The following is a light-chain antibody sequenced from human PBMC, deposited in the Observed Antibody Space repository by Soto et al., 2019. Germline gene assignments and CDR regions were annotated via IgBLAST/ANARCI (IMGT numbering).Light chain of an antibody. Sequence: EIVLTQSPGALSLSPGERATLSCRASQTVSDNYLAWYQQKPGQAPSLLIYGASTRATGIPDRFSGSGSGTDFTLTISRLEPEDFAVYYCQQYGGSPRVSFGGGTKVEIK. CDR2: GAS. J-gene: IGKJ4*01. CDR3: QQYGGSPRVS. V-gene: IGKV3-20*01. CDR1: QTVSDNY.